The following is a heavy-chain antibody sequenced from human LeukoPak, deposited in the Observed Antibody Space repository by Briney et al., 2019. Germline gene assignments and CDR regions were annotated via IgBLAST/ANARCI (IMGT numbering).Heavy chain of an antibody. CDR2: LYNSGST. CDR1: GGSISNYY. J-gene: IGHJ3*02. V-gene: IGHV4-59*01. Sequence: SETLSLTGTVSGGSISNYYWIWMRQPPGKGLEWIGSLYNSGSTNYNPSLKSRLTISVDMSKNQVSLQLSSVTAADTAVYYCARGVTSPLDAFDIWGQGTTVTVSS. CDR3: ARGVTSPLDAFDI. D-gene: IGHD1-26*01.